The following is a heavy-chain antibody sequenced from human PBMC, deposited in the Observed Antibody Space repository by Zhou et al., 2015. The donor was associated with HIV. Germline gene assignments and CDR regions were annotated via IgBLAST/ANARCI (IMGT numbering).Heavy chain of an antibody. CDR2: IVVGSGNT. CDR3: AARYGDYGDAFDI. V-gene: IGHV1-58*01. CDR1: GFTFTSSA. D-gene: IGHD4-17*01. J-gene: IGHJ3*02. Sequence: QMQLVQSGPEVKKPGTSVKVSCKASGFTFTSSAVQWVRQARGQRLEWIGWIVVGSGNTNYAQKFQERVTITRDMSTSTAYMELSSLRSEDTAVYYCAARYGDYGDAFDIVGPRDKWSPSLQ.